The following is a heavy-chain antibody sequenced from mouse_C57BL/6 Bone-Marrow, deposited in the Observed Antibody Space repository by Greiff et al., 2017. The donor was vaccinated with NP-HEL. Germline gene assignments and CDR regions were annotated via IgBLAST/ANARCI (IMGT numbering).Heavy chain of an antibody. CDR2: ICTGGGT. Sequence: VQLQQSGPGLVAPSQSLSLTCTVSGFSLTSYAIRWVRQPPGKGLEWLGVICTGGGTNYNSAHKSRLSISKDNSKSQVFLKMNSLQTDDTARYYCARKNGYYVSIYAMDYWGQGTSVTVSS. D-gene: IGHD2-3*01. CDR3: ARKNGYYVSIYAMDY. J-gene: IGHJ4*01. V-gene: IGHV2-9-1*01. CDR1: GFSLTSYA.